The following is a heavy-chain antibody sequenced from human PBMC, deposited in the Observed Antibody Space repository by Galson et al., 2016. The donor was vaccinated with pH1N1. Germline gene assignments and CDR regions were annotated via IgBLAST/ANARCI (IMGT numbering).Heavy chain of an antibody. CDR2: INPNSGGS. CDR3: AREGAYCSDASCYKSLDY. Sequence: SVKVSCKASGYTFTGYYMHWVRQAPGQGLEWMGRINPNSGGSSYVQKFQGRVTITRDTSTSTVYMELSSLRSEDTAVYYCAREGAYCSDASCYKSLDYWGQGTLVTVSS. CDR1: GYTFTGYY. J-gene: IGHJ4*02. V-gene: IGHV1-2*06. D-gene: IGHD2-2*02.